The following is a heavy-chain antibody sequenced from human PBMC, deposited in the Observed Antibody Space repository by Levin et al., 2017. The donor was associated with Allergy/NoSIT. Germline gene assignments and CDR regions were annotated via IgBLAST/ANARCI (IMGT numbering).Heavy chain of an antibody. Sequence: GGSLRLSCAASGFTFSSYSMNWVRQAPGKGLEWVSYISSSSSTIYYADSVKGRFTISRDNAKNSLYLQMNSLRDEDTAVYYCARDQFPPGWGIAQKGAYDSSGYGAFDIWGQGTMVTVSS. CDR3: ARDQFPPGWGIAQKGAYDSSGYGAFDI. V-gene: IGHV3-48*02. CDR2: ISSSSSTI. J-gene: IGHJ3*02. CDR1: GFTFSSYS. D-gene: IGHD3-22*01.